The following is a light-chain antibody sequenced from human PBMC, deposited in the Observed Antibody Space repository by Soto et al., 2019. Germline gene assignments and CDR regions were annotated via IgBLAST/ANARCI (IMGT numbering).Light chain of an antibody. J-gene: IGKJ1*01. V-gene: IGKV1-5*03. CDR2: KAS. CDR1: QSISSW. CDR3: QQYDRYSTWT. Sequence: DIQMTQSPSTLSATVGDRATITCRASQSISSWLAWYQQKPGKAPKLLIYKASSLESGVPSRFSGSGSGTEFTLTISSLQPDDFATYYCQQYDRYSTWTFGQGTKVDIK.